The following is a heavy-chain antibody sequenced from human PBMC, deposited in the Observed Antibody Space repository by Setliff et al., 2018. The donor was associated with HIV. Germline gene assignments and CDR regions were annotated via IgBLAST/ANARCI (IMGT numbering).Heavy chain of an antibody. V-gene: IGHV4-39*02. Sequence: SETLSLTCTVSGGSISNSRYYWSWIRQPPGKGLELIGSIYYSGSTYYNPSLKSRVTISVDTSKNQFSLKLSSVTAADTAMYYCARDAPTVYANGWFDPWGQGTLVTVSS. D-gene: IGHD2-8*01. CDR2: IYYSGST. CDR1: GGSISNSRYY. CDR3: ARDAPTVYANGWFDP. J-gene: IGHJ5*02.